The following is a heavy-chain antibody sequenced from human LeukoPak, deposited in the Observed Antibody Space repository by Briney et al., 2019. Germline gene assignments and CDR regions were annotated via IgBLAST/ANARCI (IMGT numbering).Heavy chain of an antibody. CDR2: ISYDGAGT. CDR1: GFTFSSYA. CDR3: AKLDSGSYSDY. V-gene: IGHV3-23*01. Sequence: GGSLRLSCGASGFTFSSYAMSWVRQAPGKGLEWFSAISYDGAGTYYADSVKGRFTISRDNSKNTLYLQINSLRAEDTALFYCAKLDSGSYSDYWGQGTLVTVSS. J-gene: IGHJ4*02. D-gene: IGHD1-26*01.